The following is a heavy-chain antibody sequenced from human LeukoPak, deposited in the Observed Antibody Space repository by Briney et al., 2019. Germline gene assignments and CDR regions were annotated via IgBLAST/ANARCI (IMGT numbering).Heavy chain of an antibody. CDR1: GGSFSDYY. CDR2: INHGGST. V-gene: IGHV4-34*01. D-gene: IGHD1-26*01. CDR3: ARVGATGSGDFDY. Sequence: PSETLSLTCAVFGGSFSDYYWSWIRQPPGKGLEWIGEINHGGSTNYNPSLKSRVTMSVDTSKNQFSLKLRSVTAADTAVYYCARVGATGSGDFDYWGQGTLVTVSS. J-gene: IGHJ4*02.